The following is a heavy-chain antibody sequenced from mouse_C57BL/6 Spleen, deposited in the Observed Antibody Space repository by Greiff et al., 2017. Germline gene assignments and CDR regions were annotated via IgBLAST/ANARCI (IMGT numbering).Heavy chain of an antibody. CDR1: GFTFSNYT. CDR3: ARPYYYGSSWFAY. CDR2: ISGGGGNT. Sequence: EVKLVESGGGLVKPGGSLKLSCAASGFTFSNYTMSWVRQTPEKRLEWVATISGGGGNTYYPASVKGRFTISRDNAKNTRYLQMSSLRSEDTALYYCARPYYYGSSWFAYWGQGTLVTVSA. V-gene: IGHV5-9*01. D-gene: IGHD1-1*01. J-gene: IGHJ3*01.